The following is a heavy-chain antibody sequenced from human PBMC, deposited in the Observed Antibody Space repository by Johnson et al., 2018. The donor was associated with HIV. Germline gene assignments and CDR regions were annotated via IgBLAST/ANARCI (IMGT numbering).Heavy chain of an antibody. D-gene: IGHD6-19*01. CDR2: IWYDGSNK. J-gene: IGHJ3*02. Sequence: QVQLVESGGGVVQPWRSLRLSCAASGFTFSSYGMHWVRQAPGKGLEWVATIWYDGSNKYYTESVMGRFTISRDNSKNTLYLQMNSLTAGDTAVYYCARGLGLSDAFDIWGQGTMVTVSS. CDR1: GFTFSSYG. V-gene: IGHV3-33*01. CDR3: ARGLGLSDAFDI.